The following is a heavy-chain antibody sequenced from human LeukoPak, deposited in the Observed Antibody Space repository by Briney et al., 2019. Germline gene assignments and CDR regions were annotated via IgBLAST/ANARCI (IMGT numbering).Heavy chain of an antibody. CDR2: IIPILGIP. V-gene: IGHV1-69*04. J-gene: IGHJ2*01. CDR1: GGTFSSYA. D-gene: IGHD2-21*02. CDR3: ATEAIVVVTARDYWYFDL. Sequence: SVKVSCRASGGTFSSYAISWVRQAPGQGLEWMGRIIPILGIPNYAQKFQGRVTITADKSTTTAYMELSSLRSEDTAVYYCATEAIVVVTARDYWYFDLWGRGTLVTVSS.